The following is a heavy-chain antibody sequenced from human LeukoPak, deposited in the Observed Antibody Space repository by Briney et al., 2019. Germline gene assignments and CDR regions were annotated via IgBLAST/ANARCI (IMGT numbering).Heavy chain of an antibody. CDR2: ISASGNT. Sequence: PSETLSLTCTVSGGSISNYYWSWIRQPAGKGLEWIGRISASGNTNYNPSLKSRVTMSVDTSMNLFALKLSSVTAADTAVYYCARQGVTTAIDYWGQGTLVTVSS. D-gene: IGHD2-21*02. J-gene: IGHJ4*02. CDR1: GGSISNYY. CDR3: ARQGVTTAIDY. V-gene: IGHV4-4*07.